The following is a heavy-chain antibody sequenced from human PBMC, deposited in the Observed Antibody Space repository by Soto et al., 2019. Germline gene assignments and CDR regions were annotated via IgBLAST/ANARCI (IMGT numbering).Heavy chain of an antibody. CDR2: IYYSGST. CDR1: GGSISSGDYY. CDR3: ARDLGGNFDY. V-gene: IGHV4-30-4*01. J-gene: IGHJ4*02. D-gene: IGHD3-16*01. Sequence: SETLSVTCTVSGGSISSGDYYWSWIRQPPGKGLEWIGYIYYSGSTYYNPSLKSRVTISVDTSKNQFSLKLSSVTAADTAVYYCARDLGGNFDYWGQGTLVTVSS.